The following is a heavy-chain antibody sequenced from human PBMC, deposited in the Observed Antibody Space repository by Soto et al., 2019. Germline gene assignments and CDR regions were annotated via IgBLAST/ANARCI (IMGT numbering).Heavy chain of an antibody. Sequence: SETLSLTCTVSGGSVISGSYYWSWIRLPPGKRLEWIGAIYYSGSTNYNPSLKSRVTISVDTSKKLFSLMLRPVTVSATAVYYCARGLAYDRSYYCGYWGQGALVTVSS. V-gene: IGHV4-61*01. CDR2: IYYSGST. CDR3: ARGLAYDRSYYCGY. CDR1: GGSVISGSYY. J-gene: IGHJ4*02. D-gene: IGHD3-9*01.